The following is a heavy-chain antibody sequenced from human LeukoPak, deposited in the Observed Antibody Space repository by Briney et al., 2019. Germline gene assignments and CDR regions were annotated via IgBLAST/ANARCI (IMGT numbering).Heavy chain of an antibody. CDR3: ARWDDSAWGFGN. CDR2: ISHSGTT. D-gene: IGHD6-19*01. V-gene: IGHV4-59*08. J-gene: IGHJ4*02. Sequence: SETLCLTCIVSGGSISSYSWNWTRQSPGKGLEWVGYISHSGTTSYNSSLKSRVTISVDTSKNQLSLKLTSVTAADTAVYYCARWDDSAWGFGNWGPGTLVTVSS. CDR1: GGSISSYS.